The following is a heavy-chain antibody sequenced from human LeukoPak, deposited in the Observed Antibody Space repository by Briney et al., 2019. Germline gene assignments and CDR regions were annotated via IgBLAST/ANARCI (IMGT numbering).Heavy chain of an antibody. J-gene: IGHJ4*02. Sequence: PSETLSLTCAVYGGSFSGYYWSWIRQPPGKGLEWIGEINHSGSTNYNPSLKSRVTISVDTSKNQFSLKPSSVTAADTAVYYCARLWFGELLYEDCWGQGTLVTVSS. CDR1: GGSFSGYY. D-gene: IGHD3-10*01. CDR3: ARLWFGELLYEDC. V-gene: IGHV4-34*01. CDR2: INHSGST.